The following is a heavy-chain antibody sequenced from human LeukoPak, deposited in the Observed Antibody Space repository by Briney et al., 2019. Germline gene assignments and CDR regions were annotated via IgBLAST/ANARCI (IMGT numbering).Heavy chain of an antibody. J-gene: IGHJ6*02. CDR1: GDSVSSTSAT. Sequence: SQTLSLTCAISGDSVSSTSATWNWLRQSPSRGLEWLGRTYYRSKWYNDYSVSVTSRITINSETSKNQLSLQLNSVTPEDTAVYYCAKAPTGLHYYAMDIWGQGTTVTVS. CDR3: AKAPTGLHYYAMDI. CDR2: TYYRSKWYN. V-gene: IGHV6-1*01.